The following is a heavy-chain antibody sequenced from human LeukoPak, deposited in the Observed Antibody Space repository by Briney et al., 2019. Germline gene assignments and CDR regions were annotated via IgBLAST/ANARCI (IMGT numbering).Heavy chain of an antibody. Sequence: TGGSLRLSCSASGFTFNSYPVHWVRQAPGKGLEYVSGISRNGGSTYYADSVKGRFTISRDNSKNTLYLQMSSPRAEDTAVYYCVKESGFMVAPNSAFDIWGQGTMVTVSS. J-gene: IGHJ3*02. D-gene: IGHD4/OR15-4a*01. CDR3: VKESGFMVAPNSAFDI. V-gene: IGHV3-64D*06. CDR1: GFTFNSYP. CDR2: ISRNGGST.